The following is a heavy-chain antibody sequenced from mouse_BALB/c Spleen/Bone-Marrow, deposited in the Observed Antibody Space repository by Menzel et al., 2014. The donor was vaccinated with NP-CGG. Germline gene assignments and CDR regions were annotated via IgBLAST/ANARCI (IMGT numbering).Heavy chain of an antibody. CDR3: ARDGWVLRFDY. V-gene: IGHV1-14*01. CDR2: INPYNNCT. Sequence: VQLQQSGPDLVKPGASVKLSCKASGYTFTAYIVPWVKQKPGQGLEWTGTINPYNNCTKYTEMFKGKVTLSSDISSSTANMELSGVTSEDSAVYFGARDGWVLRFDYWGQGTTLTVSS. D-gene: IGHD2-3*01. J-gene: IGHJ2*01. CDR1: GYTFTAYI.